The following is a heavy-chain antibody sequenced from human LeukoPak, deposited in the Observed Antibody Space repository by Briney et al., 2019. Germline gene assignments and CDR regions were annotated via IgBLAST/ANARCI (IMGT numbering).Heavy chain of an antibody. J-gene: IGHJ4*02. V-gene: IGHV1-8*01. CDR3: AKKTPGTHPFDC. CDR2: MNPNSGNT. D-gene: IGHD6-13*01. Sequence: ASVKVSCKASGYTFTSYDINWVRQATGQGLEWMGWMNPNSGNTGYAQKFQGRVTMTRNTSISTAYMELSSLRSEDTAVYYCAKKTPGTHPFDCWGQGTLVTVSP. CDR1: GYTFTSYD.